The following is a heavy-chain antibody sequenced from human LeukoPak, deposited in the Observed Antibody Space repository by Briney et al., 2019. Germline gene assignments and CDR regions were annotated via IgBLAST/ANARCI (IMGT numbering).Heavy chain of an antibody. CDR1: GYSISSGYY. V-gene: IGHV4-38-2*02. D-gene: IGHD3-22*01. Sequence: SETLSLTCTVSGYSISSGYYWDWIRQPPGKGLEWIGSIYHSGSTYYNPSLKSRATISVDTSKNQFSLKLSSVTAADTAVYYCASSGYLNTNFDYWGQGTLVTVSS. CDR2: IYHSGST. CDR3: ASSGYLNTNFDY. J-gene: IGHJ4*02.